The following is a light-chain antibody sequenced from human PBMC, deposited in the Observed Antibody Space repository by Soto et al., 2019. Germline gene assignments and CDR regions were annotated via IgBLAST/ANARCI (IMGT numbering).Light chain of an antibody. V-gene: IGLV1-40*01. Sequence: QSVLTQPPSVSGAPGQRVTISCTGSSSNIGAGYDVHWYQQLPGTAPILLIYGNSNRPSGVPDRFSGSKSGTSASLAITGLQAEDEADYYCQSYDSSLSVYVFGTGTKVTVL. J-gene: IGLJ1*01. CDR1: SSNIGAGYD. CDR3: QSYDSSLSVYV. CDR2: GNS.